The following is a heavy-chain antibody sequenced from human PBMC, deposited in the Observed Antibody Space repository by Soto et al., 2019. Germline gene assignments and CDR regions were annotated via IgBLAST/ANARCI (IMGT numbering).Heavy chain of an antibody. J-gene: IGHJ5*02. CDR2: IITIFGTA. CDR3: ARGEGGQSPGCNWFDP. Sequence: QVQLVQSGAEVKKPGSSVKVSCKASGGTFSSYAISWVRQAPGQGLEWMGGIITIFGTANYAQKFQGRVTITADESTSTAYMELSSLRPEDTAVYYCARGEGGQSPGCNWFDPWGQGTLVTVSS. CDR1: GGTFSSYA. V-gene: IGHV1-69*01. D-gene: IGHD2-15*01.